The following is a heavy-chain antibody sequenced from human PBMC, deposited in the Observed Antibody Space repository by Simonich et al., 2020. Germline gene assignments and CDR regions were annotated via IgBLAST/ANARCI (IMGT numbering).Heavy chain of an antibody. V-gene: IGHV4-34*01. CDR3: ARGLRVAAAGTAFQH. CDR2: INHSRRT. D-gene: IGHD6-13*01. CDR1: GGSFSGYY. J-gene: IGHJ1*01. Sequence: QVQLQQWGAGLLKPSETLSLTCAVYGGSFSGYYWSWIRQPPGKGLEWIGEINHSRRTNYNPSLKMQVTISVDTSKNQFSLKLSSVTAADTAVYYCARGLRVAAAGTAFQHWGQGTLVTVSS.